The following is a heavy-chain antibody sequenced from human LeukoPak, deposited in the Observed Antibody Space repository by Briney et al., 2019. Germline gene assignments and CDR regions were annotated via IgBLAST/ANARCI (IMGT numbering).Heavy chain of an antibody. CDR2: IKQDGSKK. CDR1: GFPFSSYW. D-gene: IGHD5-24*01. J-gene: IGHJ4*02. V-gene: IGHV3-7*04. CDR3: TRVGYIDEGIDY. Sequence: GGSLRLSCVASGFPFSSYWLTWVRKAPGKGLEWVANIKQDGSKKSYVDSVKGRFTISRDNAKNSLYLQMNSLRAEDTAIYYCTRVGYIDEGIDYWGQGTLVTVSS.